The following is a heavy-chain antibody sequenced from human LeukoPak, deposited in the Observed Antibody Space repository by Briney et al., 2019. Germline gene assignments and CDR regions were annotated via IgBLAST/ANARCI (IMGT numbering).Heavy chain of an antibody. CDR3: AKSPSGWANWFDP. J-gene: IGHJ5*02. CDR2: MYHTGST. CDR1: GGSISTNY. D-gene: IGHD1-26*01. V-gene: IGHV4-59*08. Sequence: SETLSLTCTVSGGSISTNYWSWIRQPPGKGLEWIGYMYHTGSTNYNPSLKSRVTISIDTSKNQFSLKLTSVTAAGTAVHYCAKSPSGWANWFDPWGQGALVTVSS.